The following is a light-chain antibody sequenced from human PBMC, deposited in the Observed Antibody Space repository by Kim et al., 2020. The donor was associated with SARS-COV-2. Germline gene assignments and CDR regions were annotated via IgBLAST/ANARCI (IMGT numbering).Light chain of an antibody. CDR1: SGHSSYA. Sequence: QLVLTQSPSASVSLGASVKLTCTLSSGHSSYAIAWHQQQPEKGPRYLMKLNSDGSHSKGDGIPDRFSGSSSGAERYLTISSLQSEDEADYYCQTWGTGVVFGGVTQLTVL. CDR2: LNSDGSH. V-gene: IGLV4-69*01. J-gene: IGLJ2*01. CDR3: QTWGTGVV.